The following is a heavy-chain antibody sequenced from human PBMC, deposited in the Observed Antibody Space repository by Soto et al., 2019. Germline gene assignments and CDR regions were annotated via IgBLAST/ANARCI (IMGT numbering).Heavy chain of an antibody. V-gene: IGHV3-48*01. CDR2: ISSRSSTI. Sequence: PGGSLRLSCAASGFTFSSYSMNWVRQAPGKGLEWVSYISSRSSTIYYADSVKGRFTISRDNAKNTLYLQMNSLRAEDTAVYYCAKVPPRVVPAALTGGYYFDYWGQGTLVTVSS. CDR1: GFTFSSYS. CDR3: AKVPPRVVPAALTGGYYFDY. D-gene: IGHD2-2*01. J-gene: IGHJ4*02.